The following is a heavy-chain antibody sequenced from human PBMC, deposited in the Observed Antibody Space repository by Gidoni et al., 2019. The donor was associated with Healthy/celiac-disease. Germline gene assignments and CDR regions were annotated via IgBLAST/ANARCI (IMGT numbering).Heavy chain of an antibody. Sequence: SVSNAWMNWVRQAPGKGLEWVGRIKSKTDGGTTDYAAPVKGRFTISRDDSKNTLYLQMNSLKTEDTAVYYCTPGAPGDAFDIWGQGTMVTVSS. D-gene: IGHD3-10*01. V-gene: IGHV3-15*07. J-gene: IGHJ3*02. CDR3: TPGAPGDAFDI. CDR2: IKSKTDGGTT. CDR1: SVSNAW.